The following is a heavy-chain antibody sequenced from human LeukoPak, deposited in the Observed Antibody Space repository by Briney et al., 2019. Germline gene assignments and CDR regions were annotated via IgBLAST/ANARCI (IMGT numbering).Heavy chain of an antibody. CDR3: ARDGSSYFDY. V-gene: IGHV4-59*01. J-gene: IGHJ4*02. CDR2: IYYSGST. CDR1: GGSISPYY. Sequence: SETLSLTCTVSGGSISPYYWTWIRQPPGRGLEWIGHIYYSGSTNCNPSLKSRVTISVDTSKNQFSLKLSSVTAADTAVYYCARDGSSYFDYWGQGTPVTVSS.